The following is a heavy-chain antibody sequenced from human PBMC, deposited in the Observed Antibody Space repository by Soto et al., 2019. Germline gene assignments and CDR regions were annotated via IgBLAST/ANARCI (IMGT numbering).Heavy chain of an antibody. J-gene: IGHJ4*02. CDR3: ARTDYGSGSYYNFDY. CDR1: GASISSNDW. D-gene: IGHD3-10*01. CDR2: IHHSGST. Sequence: QVQLQESGPGLVMPSGTLSLTCAVSGASISSNDWWSWVRQSPGKGLEWIGEIHHSGSTNYNPSPRSRFITSVAKARHQFALKPNSVTAAATAVYYCARTDYGSGSYYNFDYWGQGTLVTVSS. V-gene: IGHV4-4*02.